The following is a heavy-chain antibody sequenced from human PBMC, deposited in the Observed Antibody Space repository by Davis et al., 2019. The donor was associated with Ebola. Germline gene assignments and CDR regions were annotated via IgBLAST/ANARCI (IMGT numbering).Heavy chain of an antibody. CDR1: GFTFSSYW. J-gene: IGHJ6*02. D-gene: IGHD4-17*01. CDR3: ARGDGDYVFYYYGMDV. Sequence: GESLKISCAASGFTFSSYWMSWVRQAPGKGLEWVSVIYSGGSTYYADSVKGRFTISRDNSKNTLYLQMNSLRAEDTAVYYCARGDGDYVFYYYGMDVWGQGTTVTVSS. V-gene: IGHV3-66*01. CDR2: IYSGGST.